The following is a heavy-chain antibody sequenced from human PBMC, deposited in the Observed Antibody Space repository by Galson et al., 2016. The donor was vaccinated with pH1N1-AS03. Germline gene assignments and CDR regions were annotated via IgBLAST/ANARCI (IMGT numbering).Heavy chain of an antibody. CDR3: AREHGKKIFGVILSGYAFDF. Sequence: SVKVSCKASGYTFTRNYMRWVRQAPGQGLEWMGWINPSSGGADDAQKSQGRVTMTRDTSISTGYMELSGLRSDDTAVYYCAREHGKKIFGVILSGYAFDFWGQGTLVTVSS. CDR1: GYTFTRNY. V-gene: IGHV1-2*02. D-gene: IGHD3-3*01. J-gene: IGHJ3*01. CDR2: INPSSGGA.